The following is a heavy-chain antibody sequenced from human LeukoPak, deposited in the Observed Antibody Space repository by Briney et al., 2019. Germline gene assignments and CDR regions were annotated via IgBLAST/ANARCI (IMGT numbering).Heavy chain of an antibody. CDR3: ARQTGSGLFTLP. D-gene: IGHD3/OR15-3a*01. J-gene: IGHJ4*02. Sequence: SETLSLTCIVSAYSISSGYYWGWIRQPPGKGPEWIGSIYHSESTYYNASLKSRVTIVIDTSKNQISLRLTSVTATDTAMYYCARQTGSGLFTLPGGQGTLVTVSS. CDR2: IYHSEST. CDR1: AYSISSGYY. V-gene: IGHV4-38-2*02.